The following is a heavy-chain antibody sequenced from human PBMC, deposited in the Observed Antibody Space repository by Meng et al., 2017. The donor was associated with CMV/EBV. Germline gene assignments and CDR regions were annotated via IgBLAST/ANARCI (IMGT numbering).Heavy chain of an antibody. CDR1: GGSLSSSAYS. Sequence: VSGGSLSSSAYSWGWIRQPPGKGLEWIGSIYYSGSTYYNPSLKSRVTISVDTSKNQFSLKLSSVTAADTAVYYCATQLRYFDWAYDYWGQGTLVTVSS. CDR2: IYYSGST. D-gene: IGHD3-9*01. CDR3: ATQLRYFDWAYDY. J-gene: IGHJ4*02. V-gene: IGHV4-39*07.